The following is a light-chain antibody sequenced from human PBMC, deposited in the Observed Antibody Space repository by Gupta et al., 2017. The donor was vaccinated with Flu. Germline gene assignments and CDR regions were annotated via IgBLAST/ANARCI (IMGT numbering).Light chain of an antibody. V-gene: IGKV1-39*01. CDR1: QSISSY. CDR3: QQSYSTPPIFT. J-gene: IGKJ3*01. CDR2: AAS. Sequence: DIQMTQSPSSLSASVGDRVTITCRASQSISSYLNWYQQKPGKAPKLLIYAASSLQSGVPSRFSGSGSGTDFTLTISSRQPEDFATYYCQQSYSTPPIFTFGPGTKVDIK.